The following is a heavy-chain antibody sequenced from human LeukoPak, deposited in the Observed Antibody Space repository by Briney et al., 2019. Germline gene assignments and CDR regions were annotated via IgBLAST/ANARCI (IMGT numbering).Heavy chain of an antibody. CDR3: AREVGYSSSWYWYYFDY. V-gene: IGHV4-61*02. Sequence: PSETLSLTCTVSGGSISSGSYYWSWIRQPAGKGLEWIGRIYTSGSTNYNPSLKSRVTISVDTSKNQFSLKLSSVTAADTAVYYCAREVGYSSSWYWYYFDYWGQGTLVTVSP. D-gene: IGHD6-13*01. CDR2: IYTSGST. CDR1: GGSISSGSYY. J-gene: IGHJ4*02.